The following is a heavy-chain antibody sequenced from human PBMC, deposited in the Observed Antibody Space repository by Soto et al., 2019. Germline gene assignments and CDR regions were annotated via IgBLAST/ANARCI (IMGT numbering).Heavy chain of an antibody. D-gene: IGHD3-10*01. CDR3: ARAGYYGSGSYYDY. J-gene: IGHJ4*02. CDR1: GFTFSDYY. V-gene: IGHV3-11*06. Sequence: QVQLVESGGGLVKPGGSLRLSCAASGFTFSDYYMNWIRQAPGKGLEWVSYISSTSSYSNYADSVKSRFTISRDNAKHSLYLQMNRLRAEDTAVYYCARAGYYGSGSYYDYWGQGTLVTVSS. CDR2: ISSTSSYS.